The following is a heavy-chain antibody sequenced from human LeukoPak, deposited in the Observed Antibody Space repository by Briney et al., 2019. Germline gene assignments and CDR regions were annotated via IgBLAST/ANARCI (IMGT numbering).Heavy chain of an antibody. CDR1: GFTFSGYA. J-gene: IGHJ4*02. V-gene: IGHV3-23*01. CDR2: TSGSGTNT. Sequence: PGGSLRLSCAASGFTFSGYAMSWVRQAPGKGLEWVSATSGSGTNTYYADSVKGRFTISRDNSKNTLYLQMNSLRAEDTAVYYCAKDRYYYDSTGYRGIDFWGQGTLVTVSS. CDR3: AKDRYYYDSTGYRGIDF. D-gene: IGHD3-22*01.